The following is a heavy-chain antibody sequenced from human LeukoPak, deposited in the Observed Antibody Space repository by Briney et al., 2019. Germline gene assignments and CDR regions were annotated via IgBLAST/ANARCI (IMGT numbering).Heavy chain of an antibody. CDR1: GYSISSGYY. V-gene: IGHV4-38-2*02. Sequence: SETLSLTCTVSGYSISSGYYWGWIRQPPGKGLEWIGSIYHSGSTNYNPSLKSRVTISVDTSKNQFSLKLSSVTAADTAVYYCARGGMHSSGLDYWGQGALVTVSS. CDR3: ARGGMHSSGLDY. CDR2: IYHSGST. D-gene: IGHD3-22*01. J-gene: IGHJ4*02.